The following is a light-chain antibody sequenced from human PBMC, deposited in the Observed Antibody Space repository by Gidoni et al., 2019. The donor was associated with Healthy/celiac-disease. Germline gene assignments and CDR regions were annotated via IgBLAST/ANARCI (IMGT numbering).Light chain of an antibody. Sequence: EIVMTQSPATLSVSPGERATLSCRASQSVSSNLAWYQQKPGQAPRLLIYGASTRATGIPARFSGRGSGTEFTLTISSLQSEDFAVYYCQQYNNWPPNRLTFGGGTKVEIK. CDR2: GAS. CDR3: QQYNNWPPNRLT. V-gene: IGKV3-15*01. J-gene: IGKJ4*01. CDR1: QSVSSN.